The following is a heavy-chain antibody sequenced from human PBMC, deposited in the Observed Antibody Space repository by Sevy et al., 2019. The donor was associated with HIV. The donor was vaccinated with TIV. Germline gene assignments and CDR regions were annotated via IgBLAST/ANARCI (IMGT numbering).Heavy chain of an antibody. CDR2: ISSRGSTE. CDR1: GFTFSDYH. Sequence: GGSLRLSCEASGFTFSDYHMTWIRQAPGKGLEWVAYISSRGSTEHYADSVKGRFTMSRDNVKNSLYLQMDSLRGEDTAVYYCAREADYYFDSWGQGSLVTVSS. CDR3: AREADYYFDS. J-gene: IGHJ4*02. V-gene: IGHV3-11*01. D-gene: IGHD2-21*02.